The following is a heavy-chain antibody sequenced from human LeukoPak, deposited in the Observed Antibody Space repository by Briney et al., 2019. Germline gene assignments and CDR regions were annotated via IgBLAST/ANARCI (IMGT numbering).Heavy chain of an antibody. CDR2: IYWDDVK. Sequence: SGPTLVKPTQTLTLTCSFSAFSLSTNEVGVGWIRQPPGKALEWLAVIYWDDVKRDRPSLRSRLTVTKDTSKNQVVLTMTNVDPVDTATYYCAHAYTPSGTWGYCDYWGQGTLVTVSP. V-gene: IGHV2-5*02. CDR3: AHAYTPSGTWGYCDY. CDR1: AFSLSTNEVG. J-gene: IGHJ4*02. D-gene: IGHD1-1*01.